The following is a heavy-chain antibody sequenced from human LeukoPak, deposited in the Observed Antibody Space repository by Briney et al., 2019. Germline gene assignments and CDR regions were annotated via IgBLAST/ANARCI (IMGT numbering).Heavy chain of an antibody. CDR3: ARAMFVQTTMITYYFAN. D-gene: IGHD3-10*02. CDR1: GYTFTGYY. J-gene: IGHJ4*02. CDR2: INPNSGGT. Sequence: ASVKVSCKASGYTFTGYYMHWVRQAPGQGLEWMGWINPNSGGTNYAQKFQGRVTMTRDTSISAAYMELSRLRSDDTAVYYCARAMFVQTTMITYYFANWGQGTLVTVSS. V-gene: IGHV1-2*02.